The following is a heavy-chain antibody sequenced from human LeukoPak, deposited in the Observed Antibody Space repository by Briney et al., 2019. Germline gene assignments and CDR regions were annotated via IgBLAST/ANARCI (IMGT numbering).Heavy chain of an antibody. CDR2: ISYDGNAK. J-gene: IGHJ4*02. CDR1: GFTFSSHS. CDR3: ARERQKHSGNYFDC. D-gene: IGHD1-26*01. Sequence: GRSLRLSCAASGFTFSSHSMHWVRQAPGRGEEWVAVISYDGNAKNHADSVKGRFTISRDNSKNTLFLQMNSLRADDTAVYYCARERQKHSGNYFDCWGQGTLVTVSS. V-gene: IGHV3-30-3*01.